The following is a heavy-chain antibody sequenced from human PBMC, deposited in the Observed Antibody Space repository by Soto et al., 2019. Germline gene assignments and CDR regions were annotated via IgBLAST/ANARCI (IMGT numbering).Heavy chain of an antibody. J-gene: IGHJ6*02. D-gene: IGHD6-6*01. CDR3: ARGRVYIAARPNRYYYGMDV. V-gene: IGHV1-8*01. Sequence: EASVKVSCKASGYTFTSYDINWVRQATGQGLEWMGWMNPNSGNTGYAQKFQGRVTMTRNTSISTAYMELSSLRSEDTAVYYCARGRVYIAARPNRYYYGMDVWGQGTTVTVSS. CDR2: MNPNSGNT. CDR1: GYTFTSYD.